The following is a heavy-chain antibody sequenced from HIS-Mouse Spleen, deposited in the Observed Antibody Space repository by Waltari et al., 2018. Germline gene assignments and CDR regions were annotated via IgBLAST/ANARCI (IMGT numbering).Heavy chain of an antibody. CDR3: AREIPYSSSWYDWYFDL. Sequence: QLQLQESGPGLVKPSETLSLTCTVSGGSISSSSYYWGWIRQPPGKGPEWIGGIYYSGSNYYDPSLEGRVTISVDTSKNQFSQKLSSVTAADTAVYYCAREIPYSSSWYDWYFDLWGRGTLVTVSS. CDR1: GGSISSSSYY. V-gene: IGHV4-39*07. CDR2: IYYSGSN. J-gene: IGHJ2*01. D-gene: IGHD6-13*01.